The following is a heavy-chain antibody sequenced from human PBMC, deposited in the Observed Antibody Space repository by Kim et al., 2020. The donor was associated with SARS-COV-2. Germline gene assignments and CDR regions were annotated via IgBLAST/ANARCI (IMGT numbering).Heavy chain of an antibody. CDR3: ARSSRADIVLVPAAYYYYYGFDV. V-gene: IGHV1-69*13. Sequence: SVKVSCKASGCTFSNYAINWVRQAPGQGLEWMGGIIPIFGTANYAQKFQGRVTITADESTSTAYMELSSLRSEDTAVYYCARSSRADIVLVPAAYYYYYGFDVWGQGTPVTVSS. CDR2: IIPIFGTA. CDR1: GCTFSNYA. J-gene: IGHJ6*02. D-gene: IGHD2-2*01.